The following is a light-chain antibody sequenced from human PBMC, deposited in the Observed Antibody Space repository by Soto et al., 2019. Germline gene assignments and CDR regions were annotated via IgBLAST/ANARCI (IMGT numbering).Light chain of an antibody. CDR3: QQYTNWPPLT. CDR2: DAS. CDR1: QSVHND. V-gene: IGKV3-15*01. Sequence: EIVMTQSPATLSVSPGEGATLSCRASQSVHNDLAWYQHKPGQAPRLLIYDASTRATGIPARFSGSGSGTEFTLTISRLQSEDFAVYYCQQYTNWPPLTFGGGTKVEI. J-gene: IGKJ4*01.